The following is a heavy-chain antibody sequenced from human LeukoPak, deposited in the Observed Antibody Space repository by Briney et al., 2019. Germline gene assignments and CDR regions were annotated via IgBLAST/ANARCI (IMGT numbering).Heavy chain of an antibody. CDR3: ARVPSTQQRPYGGNGYFDY. CDR1: GGSISSSSYY. J-gene: IGHJ4*02. CDR2: IYYSGST. D-gene: IGHD4-23*01. Sequence: PSETLSLTCTVSGGSISSSSYYWDWIRQPPGKRLEWIGSIYYSGSTYYNPSLKSRVTISVDTSKNRFSLKVSSVTAADTAVYYCARVPSTQQRPYGGNGYFDYWGQGTLVTVSS. V-gene: IGHV4-39*01.